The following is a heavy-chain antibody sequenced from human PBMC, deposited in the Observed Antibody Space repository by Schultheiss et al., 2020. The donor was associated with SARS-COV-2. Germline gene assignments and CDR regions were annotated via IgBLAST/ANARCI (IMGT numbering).Heavy chain of an antibody. J-gene: IGHJ4*02. CDR3: ARSYSGPYYD. CDR1: GFSLSGYW. CDR2: IKHDGNER. V-gene: IGHV3-7*01. Sequence: GGSLRLSCAASGFSLSGYWMSWVRQAPGKGLEWVANIKHDGNERHYVDSVRGRFTISRDNAKNSLFLQMNSLRAEDTAVYYCARSYSGPYYDWGQGTLVTVSS. D-gene: IGHD1-26*01.